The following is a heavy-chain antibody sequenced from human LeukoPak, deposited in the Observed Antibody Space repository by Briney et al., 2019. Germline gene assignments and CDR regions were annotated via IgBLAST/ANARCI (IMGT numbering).Heavy chain of an antibody. CDR3: ARDVGSSWHKGNWFDP. CDR1: GGSFSGYY. J-gene: IGHJ5*02. CDR2: INHSGST. D-gene: IGHD6-13*01. V-gene: IGHV4-34*01. Sequence: SETLSLTCAVYGGSFSGYYWSWIRQPPGKGLEWIGEINHSGSTNYNPSLKSRVTISVDTSKNQFSLKLSSVTAADTAVYYCARDVGSSWHKGNWFDPWGQGTLVTVSS.